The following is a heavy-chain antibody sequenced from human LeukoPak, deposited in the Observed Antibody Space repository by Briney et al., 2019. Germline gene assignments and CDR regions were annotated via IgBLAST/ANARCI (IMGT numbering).Heavy chain of an antibody. Sequence: GGSLRLSCAASGFTFSTYGMHWVRQAPGKGLEWVSVIYSGGSTYYADSVKGRFTISRDNSKNTLYLQMNSLRAEDTAVYYCARASGSSWAGFDYWGQGTLVTVSS. CDR3: ARASGSSWAGFDY. D-gene: IGHD6-13*01. J-gene: IGHJ4*02. CDR1: GFTFSTYG. CDR2: IYSGGST. V-gene: IGHV3-53*01.